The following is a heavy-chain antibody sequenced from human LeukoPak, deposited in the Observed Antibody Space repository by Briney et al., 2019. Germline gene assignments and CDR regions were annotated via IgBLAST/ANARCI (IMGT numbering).Heavy chain of an antibody. CDR3: VRDFREYDW. CDR1: GFIFKNYY. V-gene: IGHV3-74*01. D-gene: IGHD3-9*01. Sequence: GGSLRLSCAASGFIFKNYYMHWVRQTPGKGLERVARIFPGGTVRNYADSVKGRFTVSRDDAKSTAYLEMNSLRAEDTAVYYCVRDFREYDWGGQGTLVTVSS. CDR2: IFPGGTVR. J-gene: IGHJ4*02.